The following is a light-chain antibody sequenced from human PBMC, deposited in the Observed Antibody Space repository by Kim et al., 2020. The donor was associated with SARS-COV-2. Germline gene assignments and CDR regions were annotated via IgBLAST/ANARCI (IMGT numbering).Light chain of an antibody. J-gene: IGLJ3*02. CDR3: QTWGTGV. V-gene: IGLV4-69*01. CDR1: SGHSSYA. CDR2: LNSDGSH. Sequence: LGASVKLTCTLSSGHSSYAIAGHQQQPEKGPRYLMKLNSDGSHSKGDGIPDRFSGSSSGAERYLTISSLQSEDEADYYCQTWGTGVFGGGTQLTVL.